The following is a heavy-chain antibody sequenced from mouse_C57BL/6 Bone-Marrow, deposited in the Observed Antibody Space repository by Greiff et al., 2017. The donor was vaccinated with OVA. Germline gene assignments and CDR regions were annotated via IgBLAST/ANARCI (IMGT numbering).Heavy chain of an antibody. V-gene: IGHV1-50*01. D-gene: IGHD2-3*01. CDR1: GYTFTSYW. Sequence: VQLQQPGAELVKPGASVKLSCKASGYTFTSYWMQWVKQRPGQGLEWIGEIDPSDSYTNYNQKFKGKATLTVDTSSSTAYMQLSSLTSEDSAVYYCARYDHGAWFAYWGQGTLVTVSA. CDR3: ARYDHGAWFAY. CDR2: IDPSDSYT. J-gene: IGHJ3*01.